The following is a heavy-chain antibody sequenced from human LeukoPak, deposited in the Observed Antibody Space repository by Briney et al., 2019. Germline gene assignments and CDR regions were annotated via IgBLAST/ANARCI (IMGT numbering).Heavy chain of an antibody. D-gene: IGHD2-15*01. Sequence: PGGSLILSCAASGFSFNSYAMSWVRQAPGKGLEWVSAISGSGTSTNYADSVKGRFTISRDNPNNTLSLRMNSLRVEDTAIYYCVKERSCSGGSCYSSHDLHWGQGTLVTVSS. CDR2: ISGSGTST. CDR1: GFSFNSYA. V-gene: IGHV3-23*01. J-gene: IGHJ4*02. CDR3: VKERSCSGGSCYSSHDLH.